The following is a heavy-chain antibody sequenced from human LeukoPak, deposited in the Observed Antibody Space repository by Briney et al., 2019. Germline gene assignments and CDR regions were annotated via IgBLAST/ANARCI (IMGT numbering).Heavy chain of an antibody. CDR2: IYYSGST. CDR3: ASLYCGGDCYPDY. Sequence: PSETLSLTCTVSGGSISSSSYYWGWIRQPPGKGLEWTGSIYYSGSTYYNPSLKSRVTISVDTSKNQFSLKLSSVTAADTAVYYCASLYCGGDCYPDYWGQGTLVTVSS. D-gene: IGHD2-21*02. CDR1: GGSISSSSYY. J-gene: IGHJ4*02. V-gene: IGHV4-39*01.